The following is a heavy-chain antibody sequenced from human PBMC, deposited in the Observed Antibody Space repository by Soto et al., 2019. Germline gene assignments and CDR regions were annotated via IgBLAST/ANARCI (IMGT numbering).Heavy chain of an antibody. CDR2: IYYSGST. J-gene: IGHJ4*02. D-gene: IGHD5-18*01. Sequence: SETLSLTCTVSGGSISSSSYYWGWIRQPPGKGLEWIGSIYYSGSTYYNPSLKSRVTISVDTSKNQFSLKLSSVTAADTAVYYCARGVIQLWSKLDYWGQGTLFTVSS. CDR3: ARGVIQLWSKLDY. CDR1: GGSISSSSYY. V-gene: IGHV4-39*01.